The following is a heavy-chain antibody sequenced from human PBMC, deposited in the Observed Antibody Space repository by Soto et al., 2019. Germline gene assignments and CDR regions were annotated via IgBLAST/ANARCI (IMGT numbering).Heavy chain of an antibody. V-gene: IGHV3-48*03. J-gene: IGHJ6*02. Sequence: PGGSLRLSCAASGFTFSSYEMNWVRQAPGKGLEWVSYISSSGSTIYYADSVKGRFTISRDNAKNSLYLQMNSLRAEDTAVYYCVRDDSGYDDRGYYYYYYGMDVWGQGTTVTVSS. CDR1: GFTFSSYE. D-gene: IGHD5-12*01. CDR3: VRDDSGYDDRGYYYYYYGMDV. CDR2: ISSSGSTI.